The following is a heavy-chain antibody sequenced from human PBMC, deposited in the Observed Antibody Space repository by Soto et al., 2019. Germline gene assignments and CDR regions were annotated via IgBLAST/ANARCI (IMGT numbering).Heavy chain of an antibody. V-gene: IGHV1-18*01. CDR3: AGSIAAAGLFDY. J-gene: IGHJ4*02. D-gene: IGHD6-13*01. CDR1: GYTFTSYG. CDR2: ISAYNGNT. Sequence: ASVKVSRKASGYTFTSYGISWVRQAPGQGLEWMGWISAYNGNTNYAQKLQGRVTMTTDTSTSTAYMELRSLRSDDTAVYYCAGSIAAAGLFDYWGQGTLVTVSS.